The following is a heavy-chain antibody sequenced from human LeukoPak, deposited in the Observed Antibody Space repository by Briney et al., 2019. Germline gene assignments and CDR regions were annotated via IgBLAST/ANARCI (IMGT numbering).Heavy chain of an antibody. CDR2: ISSSSSYI. CDR3: ARDPEGPSYSSSWNYYYYYGMDV. J-gene: IGHJ6*02. V-gene: IGHV3-21*01. Sequence: PGGSLRLSCAASGFTFSSYSMNWVRQAPGKGLEWVSSISSSSSYIYYADSVKGRFTISRDNAKNSLYLQMNSLRAEDTAVYYCARDPEGPSYSSSWNYYYYYGMDVWGQGTTVTVSS. CDR1: GFTFSSYS. D-gene: IGHD6-13*01.